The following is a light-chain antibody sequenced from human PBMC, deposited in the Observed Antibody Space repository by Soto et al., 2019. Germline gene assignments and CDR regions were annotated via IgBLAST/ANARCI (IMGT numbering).Light chain of an antibody. CDR3: SSYTTASIYF. CDR1: SSDVGGYNY. J-gene: IGLJ1*01. Sequence: QSALTQPASVSGSPGQSITLSCTGTSSDVGGYNYVSWYQQHPGTAPKLLIFDVSNRPSGVSNRFSGSTSGNTASLTISGLQIEDEADYFCSSYTTASIYFFGPGTKVTVL. V-gene: IGLV2-14*03. CDR2: DVS.